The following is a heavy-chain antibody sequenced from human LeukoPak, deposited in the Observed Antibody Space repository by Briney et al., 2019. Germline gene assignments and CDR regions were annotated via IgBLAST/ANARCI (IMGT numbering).Heavy chain of an antibody. CDR2: IYPRNGST. Sequence: ASVKVSCTASGYTLTSNYIHWVRQAPGQGRGWMGMIYPRNGSTSYAQKFQGSVTVTRDTSTSTVHMELSGLSSEDTAVSYCARDQEGFDYWGQGTLVTVSS. CDR1: GYTLTSNY. J-gene: IGHJ4*02. V-gene: IGHV1-46*01. CDR3: ARDQEGFDY.